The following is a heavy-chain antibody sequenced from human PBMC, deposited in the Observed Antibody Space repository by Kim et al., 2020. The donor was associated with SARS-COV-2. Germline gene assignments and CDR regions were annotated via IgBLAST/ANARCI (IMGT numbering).Heavy chain of an antibody. D-gene: IGHD3-3*01. CDR2: IYYSGST. J-gene: IGHJ4*02. Sequence: SETLSLTCTVSGGSISSSSYYWGWIRQPPGKGLEWIGSIYYSGSTYYNPSLKSRVTISVDTSKNQFSLKLSSVTAADTAVYYCARESYYDFWSGYYMVDYFDYWGQGTLVTVSS. CDR3: ARESYYDFWSGYYMVDYFDY. CDR1: GGSISSSSYY. V-gene: IGHV4-39*07.